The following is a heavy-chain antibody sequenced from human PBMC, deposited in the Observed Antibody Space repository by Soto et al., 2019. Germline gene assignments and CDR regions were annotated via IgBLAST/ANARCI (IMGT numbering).Heavy chain of an antibody. CDR2: IYYSGST. D-gene: IGHD6-13*01. Sequence: QVQLQESGPGLVKPSQTLSLTWTVSGGSVSSGGYYWSWIRQLPGKGLEWIGYIYYSGSTYYNPSLKGRVTISVATSKNQFSLKLSSVTAADTAVYYCASHSLAAAGTGDWYFDLWGRGTLVTVSS. CDR1: GGSVSSGGYY. CDR3: ASHSLAAAGTGDWYFDL. J-gene: IGHJ2*01. V-gene: IGHV4-31*02.